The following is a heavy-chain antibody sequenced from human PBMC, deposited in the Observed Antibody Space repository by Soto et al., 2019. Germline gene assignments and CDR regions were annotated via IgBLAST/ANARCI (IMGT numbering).Heavy chain of an antibody. CDR1: GFTFSSYG. CDR2: ISYDGSNK. Sequence: GESLKISCAASGFTFSSYGMHWVRQAPGKGLEWAAVISYDGSNKYYADSVKGRFTISRDSSKNTVYLQMDSLKVEDTAVYYCARDVDRTSHLNWFDPWGQGVMVTVSS. D-gene: IGHD5-12*01. V-gene: IGHV3-30*03. CDR3: ARDVDRTSHLNWFDP. J-gene: IGHJ5*02.